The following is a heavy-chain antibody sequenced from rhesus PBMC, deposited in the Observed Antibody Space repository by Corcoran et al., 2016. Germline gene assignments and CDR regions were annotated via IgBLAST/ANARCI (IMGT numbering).Heavy chain of an antibody. V-gene: IGHV5-20*02. CDR1: GYSFTRDW. J-gene: IGHJ4*01. CDR3: AKGYSGGYTYFDY. Sequence: EVQLVQSGAEVKRPGESLKISWKTSGYSFTRDWISWGRQMPGKGLEWMGAIAPSDSDTRYSPSFPGQVTMSADKSISIAYLQWTSLKASDTATYYCAKGYSGGYTYFDYWGQGVLVTVSS. D-gene: IGHD6-25*01. CDR2: IAPSDSDT.